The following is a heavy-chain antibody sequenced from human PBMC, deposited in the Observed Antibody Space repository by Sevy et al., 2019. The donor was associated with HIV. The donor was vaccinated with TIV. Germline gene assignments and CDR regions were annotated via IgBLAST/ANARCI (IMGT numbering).Heavy chain of an antibody. CDR3: VIPFSGGGGGY. CDR1: GFTFSTYA. D-gene: IGHD2-21*01. J-gene: IGHJ4*02. CDR2: ISYDRFNK. Sequence: GGSLRLSCAGSGFTFSTYAMHWVRQTPGRGLEWVSTISYDRFNKYYRDSVKGRFAISRDNSKNTQYLQMNSLRVEDTAVYYCVIPFSGGGGGYWGQGTLVTVSS. V-gene: IGHV3-30*09.